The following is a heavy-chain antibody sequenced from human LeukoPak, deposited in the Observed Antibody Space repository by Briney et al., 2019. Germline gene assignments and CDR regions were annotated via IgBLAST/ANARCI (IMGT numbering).Heavy chain of an antibody. Sequence: PGRSLRLSCAASGFTFSSYGMHWVRQAPGKGLEWVAVISFDGNNRYYADSVKGRFTISRDISKNTLYLQMNSLRAEDTVVYYWAKGEDGYNPNPDAFDIWGQGTMVTVSS. CDR3: AKGEDGYNPNPDAFDI. D-gene: IGHD5-24*01. CDR1: GFTFSSYG. V-gene: IGHV3-30*18. CDR2: ISFDGNNR. J-gene: IGHJ3*02.